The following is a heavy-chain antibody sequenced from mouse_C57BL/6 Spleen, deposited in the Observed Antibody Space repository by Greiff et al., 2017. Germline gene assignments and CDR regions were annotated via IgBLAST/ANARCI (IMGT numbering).Heavy chain of an antibody. D-gene: IGHD1-1*01. V-gene: IGHV1-82*01. CDR3: ARNYGSSWNYFDY. Sequence: VEPGASVKISCKASGYAFSSSWMNWVKQRPGKGLEWIGRIYPGDGDTNYNGKFKGKATLTADKSSSTAYMQLSSLTSEDSAVYFCARNYGSSWNYFDYWGQGTTLTVSS. CDR1: GYAFSSSW. J-gene: IGHJ2*01. CDR2: IYPGDGDT.